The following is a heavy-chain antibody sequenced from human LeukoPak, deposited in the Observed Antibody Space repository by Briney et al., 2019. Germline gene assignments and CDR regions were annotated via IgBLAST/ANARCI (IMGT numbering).Heavy chain of an antibody. Sequence: ASVKVSCKASGYTFTSYGITWVRQAPGQGPEWMGVISPSGGSTTYAQKFQGRVTLTRDMSTSTDYLELSSLRAEDTAVYYCAREWIQLWLDGAGPFDYWGQGTLVTVSS. J-gene: IGHJ4*02. D-gene: IGHD5-18*01. CDR1: GYTFTSYG. CDR2: ISPSGGST. CDR3: AREWIQLWLDGAGPFDY. V-gene: IGHV1-46*01.